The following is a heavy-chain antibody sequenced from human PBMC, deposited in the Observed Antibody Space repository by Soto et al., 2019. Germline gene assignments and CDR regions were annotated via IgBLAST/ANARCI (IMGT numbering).Heavy chain of an antibody. V-gene: IGHV5-51*03. J-gene: IGHJ4*02. CDR2: IYPSDSDT. D-gene: IGHD1-7*01. CDR3: ARPPTGTTSFFDS. Sequence: EVQLVQSGPEVKKSGESLKISCKGSGYSFTSNWIGWVRQMPGKGLEWMGIIYPSDSDTRYSPSFQGQVTISADKSISTAYLQWSSLKASDTAMYYCARPPTGTTSFFDSGGQGTLVTVSS. CDR1: GYSFTSNW.